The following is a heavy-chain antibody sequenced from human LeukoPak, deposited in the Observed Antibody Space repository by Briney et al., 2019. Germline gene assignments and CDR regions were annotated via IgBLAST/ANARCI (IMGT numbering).Heavy chain of an antibody. CDR2: IYYSGST. CDR3: ARGSGVL. J-gene: IGHJ4*02. V-gene: IGHV4-39*07. CDR1: GGSISSSSYY. D-gene: IGHD3-3*01. Sequence: SETLSLTCTVSGGSISSSSYYWGWIRQPPGKGLEWIGSIYYSGSTYYNPSLKSRVTISVDTSKNQFSLKLSSVTAADTAVYYCARGSGVLWGQGTLVTVSS.